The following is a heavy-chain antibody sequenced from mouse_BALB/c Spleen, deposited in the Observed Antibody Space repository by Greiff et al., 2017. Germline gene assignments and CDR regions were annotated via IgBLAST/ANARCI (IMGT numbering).Heavy chain of an antibody. CDR2: ISYSGST. D-gene: IGHD2-4*01. Sequence: DVKLQESGPGLVKPSQSLSLTCTVTGYSITSDYAWNWIRQFPGNKLEWMGYISYSGSTSYNPSLKSRISITRDTSKNQFFLQLNSVTTEDTATYYCASIYYDPYYFDYWGQGTTLTVSS. J-gene: IGHJ2*01. CDR1: GYSITSDYA. CDR3: ASIYYDPYYFDY. V-gene: IGHV3-2*02.